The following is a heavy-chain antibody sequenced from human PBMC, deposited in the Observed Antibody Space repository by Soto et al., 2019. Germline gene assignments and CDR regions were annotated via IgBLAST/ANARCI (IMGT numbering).Heavy chain of an antibody. V-gene: IGHV1-69*08. Sequence: QVQLVQSGAEVKKPGSSVKVSCKASGGTFSTYTITWVRQAPGQGLEWMGRIIPIIGIINYAQKFQGRVTITADKFTGTAYMELSRLRSAVTAVYYCAGDPDSHYNDSHASSYPWGQGALGTVSS. CDR1: GGTFSTYT. CDR3: AGDPDSHYNDSHASSYP. D-gene: IGHD3-22*01. CDR2: IIPIIGII. J-gene: IGHJ5*02.